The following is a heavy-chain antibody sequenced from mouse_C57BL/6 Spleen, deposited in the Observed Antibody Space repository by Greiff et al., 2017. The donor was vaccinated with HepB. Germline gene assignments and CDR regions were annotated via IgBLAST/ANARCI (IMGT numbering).Heavy chain of an antibody. CDR1: GYTFTSYW. J-gene: IGHJ4*01. Sequence: VQLQQPGAELVMPGASVKLSCKASGYTFTSYWMHWVKQRPGQGLEWIGEIEPTDSYTNYNQKFKGKSTLTVDKSSSTAYMQLRSLTSEDSAVYYCARAYYSNYVGYAMDYWGQGTSVTVSS. D-gene: IGHD2-5*01. CDR3: ARAYYSNYVGYAMDY. V-gene: IGHV1-69*01. CDR2: IEPTDSYT.